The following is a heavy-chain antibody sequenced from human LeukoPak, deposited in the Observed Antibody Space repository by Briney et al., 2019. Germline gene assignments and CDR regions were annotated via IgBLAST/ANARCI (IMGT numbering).Heavy chain of an antibody. Sequence: GGSLRLSCAASGFTFSSYAMHWVRQAPGKGLEWVANIKQDGSEKYYVDSVKGRFTISRDNAKNSLYLQMNSLRAEDTAVYYCARDWEYSSGWSAFDIWGQGTMVTVSS. J-gene: IGHJ3*02. V-gene: IGHV3-7*01. CDR3: ARDWEYSSGWSAFDI. D-gene: IGHD6-19*01. CDR1: GFTFSSYA. CDR2: IKQDGSEK.